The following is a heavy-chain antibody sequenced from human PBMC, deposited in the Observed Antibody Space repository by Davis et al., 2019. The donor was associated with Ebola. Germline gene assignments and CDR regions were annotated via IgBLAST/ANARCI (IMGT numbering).Heavy chain of an antibody. J-gene: IGHJ4*02. CDR2: ISSSGSII. Sequence: PGGSLRLSCAASGFTFSSYEMNWVRQAPGKGLEWVSYISSSGSIIYYADSVKGRFTISRDSAKNSLYLQMNGLRAEDTAVYYCARGGYVDYWGQGTLVTVSS. CDR3: ARGGYVDY. CDR1: GFTFSSYE. V-gene: IGHV3-48*03.